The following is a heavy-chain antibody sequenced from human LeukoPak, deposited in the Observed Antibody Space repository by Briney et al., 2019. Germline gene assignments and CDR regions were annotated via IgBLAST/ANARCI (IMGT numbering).Heavy chain of an antibody. Sequence: ASVKVSCKASGYTFTIYYMHWVRQAPGQGLEWMGIINPSDGSTSYAQKFQGRVTMTRDMSTSTVYMELSSLRSEDTAVYYCASGPQVYDIRDSTAAKIDYWGQGTLVTVSS. J-gene: IGHJ4*02. D-gene: IGHD3-16*01. CDR1: GYTFTIYY. CDR3: ASGPQVYDIRDSTAAKIDY. V-gene: IGHV1-46*01. CDR2: INPSDGST.